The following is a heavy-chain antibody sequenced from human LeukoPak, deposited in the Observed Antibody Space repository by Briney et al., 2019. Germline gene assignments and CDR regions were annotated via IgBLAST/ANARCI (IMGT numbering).Heavy chain of an antibody. D-gene: IGHD5-18*01. Sequence: PGGSLRLSCAASGFTFSDYYMSWIRQAPGKGLEWVSYISSSSSYTNYADSVKGRFTISRDNAKNSLYLQMNSLRAEDTAVYYCARVRGYGYCYFDYWGQGTLVTVSS. V-gene: IGHV3-11*06. J-gene: IGHJ4*02. CDR1: GFTFSDYY. CDR3: ARVRGYGYCYFDY. CDR2: ISSSSSYT.